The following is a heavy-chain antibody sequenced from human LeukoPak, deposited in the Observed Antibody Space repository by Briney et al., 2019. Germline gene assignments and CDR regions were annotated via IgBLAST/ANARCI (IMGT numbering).Heavy chain of an antibody. CDR1: GGSISSSNW. CDR3: ASKENTIFGVVIPHYYYYYYMDV. J-gene: IGHJ6*03. CDR2: IYHSGGT. Sequence: SETLSLTCAVSGGSISSSNWWSWVRQPPGKGLEWIGEIYHSGGTNYNPSLKSRVTISVDKSKNQFSLKLSSVTAADTAVYYCASKENTIFGVVIPHYYYYYYMDVWGKGTTVTVSS. D-gene: IGHD3-3*01. V-gene: IGHV4-4*02.